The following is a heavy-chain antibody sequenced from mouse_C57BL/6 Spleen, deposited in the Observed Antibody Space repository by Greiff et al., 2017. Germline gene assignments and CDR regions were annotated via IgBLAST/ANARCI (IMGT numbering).Heavy chain of an antibody. CDR1: GYTFTSYW. J-gene: IGHJ2*01. CDR2: IDPSDSYT. Sequence: QVQLQQPGAELVMPGASVKLSCKASGYTFTSYWMHWVKQRPGQGLEWIGEIDPSDSYTNYNQQFKGKSTLTVDKSSSTAYMQLSSLTSEDSAVYYCARQGDYSNPFDYWGQGTTLTVSS. V-gene: IGHV1-69*01. CDR3: ARQGDYSNPFDY. D-gene: IGHD2-5*01.